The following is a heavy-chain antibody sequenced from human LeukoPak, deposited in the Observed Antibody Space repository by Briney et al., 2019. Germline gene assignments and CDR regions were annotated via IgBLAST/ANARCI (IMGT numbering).Heavy chain of an antibody. J-gene: IGHJ4*02. D-gene: IGHD6-6*01. CDR3: ARLSIAARSDFDY. CDR2: INPNSGGT. Sequence: ASVKVSCKASGYTFTGYYMHWVRQAPGQGLEWMGWINPNSGGTNYAQKFQGRVTMTGDTSISTAYMELSRLRSDDTAVYYCARLSIAARSDFDYWGQGTLVTVSS. V-gene: IGHV1-2*02. CDR1: GYTFTGYY.